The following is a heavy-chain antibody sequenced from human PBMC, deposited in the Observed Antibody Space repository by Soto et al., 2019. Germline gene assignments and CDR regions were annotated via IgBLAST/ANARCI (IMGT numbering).Heavy chain of an antibody. J-gene: IGHJ4*02. D-gene: IGHD3-16*02. V-gene: IGHV2-5*02. CDR2: IYWDDDK. CDR1: GFSLSTSGVG. CDR3: APVNYDYFWGIYRPYYFDY. Sequence: SGPTLVNPTQTLTLTCTFSGFSLSTSGVGVGWIRQPPGKALEWLALIYWDDDKRYSPSLKSRLTINKDTSKNQVVLTKTNKEVVDTATFFFAPVNYDYFWGIYRPYYFDYWGKETLVT.